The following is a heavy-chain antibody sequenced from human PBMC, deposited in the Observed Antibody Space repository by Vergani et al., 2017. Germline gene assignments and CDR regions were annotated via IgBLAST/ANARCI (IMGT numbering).Heavy chain of an antibody. CDR1: GYSFTNYW. D-gene: IGHD3-22*01. J-gene: IGHJ4*02. CDR2: IHPADSDT. V-gene: IGHV5-51*01. CDR3: ARLYGRDSSGSKYFDY. Sequence: EVQLVPSGAEVKKPGESLKISCQISGYSFTNYWIGWVRQMPGKGLEWMGIIHPADSDTRYSSSFQGQVTISVDKSISTAYLQRSSLRASDSAMYYCARLYGRDSSGSKYFDYWGQGTLVTVSS.